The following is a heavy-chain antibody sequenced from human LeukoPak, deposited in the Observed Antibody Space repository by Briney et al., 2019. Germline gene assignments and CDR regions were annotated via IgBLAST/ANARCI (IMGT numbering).Heavy chain of an antibody. V-gene: IGHV3-48*03. Sequence: GGSLRLSCAASGFTFSSYEMNWVRQAPGEGLEWVSYISSSGSTIYYADSVKGRFTISRDNAKNSLYLQMNSLRAEDTAVYYCARDHSTFNWFDPWGQGTLVTVSS. D-gene: IGHD2-2*01. CDR2: ISSSGSTI. CDR1: GFTFSSYE. J-gene: IGHJ5*02. CDR3: ARDHSTFNWFDP.